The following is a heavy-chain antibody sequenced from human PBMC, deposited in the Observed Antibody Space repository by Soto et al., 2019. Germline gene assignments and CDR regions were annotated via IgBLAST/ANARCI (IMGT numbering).Heavy chain of an antibody. Sequence: GGSLRLSCAASGFTFSGSAMHWVHQASGKGLEWVGRIRSKANSYATAYAASVKGRFTISRDDSKNTAYLQMNSLKTEDTAVYYCTSLSGSYYAFDIWGQGTMVTVSS. V-gene: IGHV3-73*01. D-gene: IGHD1-26*01. CDR1: GFTFSGSA. CDR3: TSLSGSYYAFDI. CDR2: IRSKANSYAT. J-gene: IGHJ3*02.